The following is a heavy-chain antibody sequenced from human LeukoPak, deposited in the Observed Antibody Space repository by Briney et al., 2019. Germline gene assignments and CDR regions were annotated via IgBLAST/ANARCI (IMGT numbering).Heavy chain of an antibody. CDR2: IIPILGIA. D-gene: IGHD3-10*01. J-gene: IGHJ6*02. CDR1: GGTFSSYA. CDR3: ARDGVYGSGSYYKSLVYYYYGMDV. V-gene: IGHV1-69*04. Sequence: SVKVSCKASGGTFSSYAISWVRQAPGQGLEWMGRIIPILGIANYAQKFQGRVTITADKSTSTAYMELSSLRSGDTAVYYCARDGVYGSGSYYKSLVYYYYGMDVWGQGTTVTVSS.